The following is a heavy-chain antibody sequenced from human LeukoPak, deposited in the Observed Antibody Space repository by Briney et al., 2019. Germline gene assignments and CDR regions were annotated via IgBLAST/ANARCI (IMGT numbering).Heavy chain of an antibody. D-gene: IGHD4-17*01. CDR2: INWNGGST. J-gene: IGHJ4*02. CDR1: GFTFDYYG. Sequence: PGGSLRLSCAASGFTFDYYGMSWVRQAPGKGLEWVSGINWNGGSTGYADSVKGRFTISRDNVKDSLYLQMNSLRAEDTALYYCARDRTVTTSLFDYWGQGTLVTVSS. V-gene: IGHV3-20*04. CDR3: ARDRTVTTSLFDY.